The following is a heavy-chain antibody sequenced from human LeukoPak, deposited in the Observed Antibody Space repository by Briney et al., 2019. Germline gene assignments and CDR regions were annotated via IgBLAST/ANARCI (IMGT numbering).Heavy chain of an antibody. V-gene: IGHV4-59*08. J-gene: IGHJ4*02. CDR1: GGSISSYY. CDR2: ISYSGNT. Sequence: SSETLSLTCTVSGGSISSYYWSWIRQPPGKGLEWVGYISYSGNTNYSPSLKSRVTIPSDTSKNRFSLKLSSVTAADTAVYFCAGNHYDNSGYYYGFFWGQGILVTVSS. CDR3: AGNHYDNSGYYYGFF. D-gene: IGHD3-22*01.